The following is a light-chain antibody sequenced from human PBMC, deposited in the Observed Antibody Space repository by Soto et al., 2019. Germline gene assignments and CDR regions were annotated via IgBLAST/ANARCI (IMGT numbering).Light chain of an antibody. CDR3: SSYGSTSTRYV. CDR1: SSDVGGYHY. J-gene: IGLJ1*01. V-gene: IGLV2-14*01. Sequence: QSALTQPASVSGSPGQSITISCTGTSSDVGGYHYVSWYQQHPGKAPKLMIYEVSNRPSGVSNRFSGSKSGNTASLTISGLQAEDEDDYFCSSYGSTSTRYVFGTGTKVTVL. CDR2: EVS.